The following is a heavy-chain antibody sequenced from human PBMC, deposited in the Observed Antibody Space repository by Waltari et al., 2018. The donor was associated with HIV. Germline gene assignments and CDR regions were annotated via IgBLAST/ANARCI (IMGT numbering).Heavy chain of an antibody. CDR1: GFTFSTYW. Sequence: EVQVVESGGGLVQPGGSLRLSCVAPGFTFSTYWMSWARQAPGKGLEWVANIDQDGSDKYYLDSVKGRFTISRDNAKNSLSLQMSSLRAEDTAVYYCASPRSGFWGQGTRVTVSS. V-gene: IGHV3-7*01. D-gene: IGHD3-10*01. CDR3: ASPRSGF. CDR2: IDQDGSDK. J-gene: IGHJ4*02.